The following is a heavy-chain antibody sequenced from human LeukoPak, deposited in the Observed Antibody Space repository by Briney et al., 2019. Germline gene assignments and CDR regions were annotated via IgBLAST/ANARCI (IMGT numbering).Heavy chain of an antibody. V-gene: IGHV4-59*01. CDR1: GGSIRSYY. D-gene: IGHD2-15*01. J-gene: IGHJ4*02. CDR3: AREVGYCSGGSCYSYFDY. Sequence: SETLSLTCTVSGGSIRSYYWGWIRQPPGKGLEWIGYIYYSGSTTHNPSLKSRVTISVDTSKNQFSLKLSSVTAADTAVYYCAREVGYCSGGSCYSYFDYWGQGTLVTVSS. CDR2: IYYSGST.